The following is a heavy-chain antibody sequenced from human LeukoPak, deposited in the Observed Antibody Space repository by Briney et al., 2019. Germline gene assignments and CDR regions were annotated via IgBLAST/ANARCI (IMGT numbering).Heavy chain of an antibody. Sequence: SETLSLTCSVSGGSISSSIYYWDWVRQPPGKGLEWIGTFFYGGSTYYTSSLRSRVTISVDTSKNQFSLKLSSVTAADTAVYYCAKGTEYYYLDVWGKGTTVTVSS. J-gene: IGHJ6*03. CDR2: FFYGGST. D-gene: IGHD3-10*01. V-gene: IGHV4-39*01. CDR3: AKGTEYYYLDV. CDR1: GGSISSSIYY.